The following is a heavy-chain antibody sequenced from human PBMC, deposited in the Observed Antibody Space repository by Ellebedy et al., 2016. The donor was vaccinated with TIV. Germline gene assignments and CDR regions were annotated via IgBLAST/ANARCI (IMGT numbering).Heavy chain of an antibody. J-gene: IGHJ6*02. D-gene: IGHD3-10*01. CDR1: GYTLTELS. CDR3: ARDESGLWFGELFPGVRYYGMDV. CDR2: FDPEDGET. V-gene: IGHV1-24*01. Sequence: ASVKVSXXVSGYTLTELSMHWVRQAPGKGLEWMGGFDPEDGETIYAQKFQGRVTITADESTSTAYMELSSLRSEDTAVYYCARDESGLWFGELFPGVRYYGMDVWGQGTTVTVSS.